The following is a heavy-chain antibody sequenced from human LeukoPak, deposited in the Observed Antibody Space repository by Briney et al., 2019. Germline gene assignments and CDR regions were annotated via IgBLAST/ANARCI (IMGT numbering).Heavy chain of an antibody. CDR2: IYSGGST. D-gene: IGHD1-26*01. CDR3: AREASGYSGSTRVYAFDI. CDR1: GFTVSSNY. Sequence: GGSLRLSCAASGFTVSSNYMTWVRQAPGKGLEWVSLIYSGGSTYYADSVKGRFTISRDDSKNTLYLQMNSLRAEDKAVYYCAREASGYSGSTRVYAFDIWGRGTMVTVSS. V-gene: IGHV3-53*01. J-gene: IGHJ3*02.